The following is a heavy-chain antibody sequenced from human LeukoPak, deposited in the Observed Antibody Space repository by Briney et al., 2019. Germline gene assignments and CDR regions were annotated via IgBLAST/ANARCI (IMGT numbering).Heavy chain of an antibody. D-gene: IGHD3-3*02. V-gene: IGHV1-18*01. CDR1: GYTFRQYS. J-gene: IGHJ3*02. Sequence: ASVKLSCKASGYTFRQYSISWVRQAPGRGFEWMGWVSPSHTTRVYAQEFKGRVTMTADTNTNTVSMELRSLRFDDTAVYFCARDYILPLETDNGDGFAIWGQGTVVTVSS. CDR2: VSPSHTTR. CDR3: ARDYILPLETDNGDGFAI.